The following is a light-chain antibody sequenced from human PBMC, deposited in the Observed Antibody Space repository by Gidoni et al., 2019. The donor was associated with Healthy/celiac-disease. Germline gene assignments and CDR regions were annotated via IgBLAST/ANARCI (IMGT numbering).Light chain of an antibody. CDR1: QGISSY. J-gene: IGKJ4*01. CDR2: AAS. CDR3: QQLNSYPLT. V-gene: IGKV1-9*01. Sequence: DIQLTQSPSFLSASVGDRVTITCWASQGISSYLAWYQQKPGKAPKLLIYAASTLQSGVPSRFSGSGSGTEFTLTISSLQPEDCATYYCQQLNSYPLTFGGXTKVEIK.